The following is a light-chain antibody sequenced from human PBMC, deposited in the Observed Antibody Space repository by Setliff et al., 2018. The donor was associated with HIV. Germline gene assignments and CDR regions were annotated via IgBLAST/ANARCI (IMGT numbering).Light chain of an antibody. CDR2: EVS. Sequence: QSALTQPPSVSGSPGQSVTISCTGTSSDVGNYNRVSWYQQPPGAAPKLIIYEVSNRPSGVPDRFSGSKSGNTASLTISGLQAEDEALYFCSSYTSIITFVFGTGTKATVL. CDR1: SSDVGNYNR. V-gene: IGLV2-18*02. CDR3: SSYTSIITFV. J-gene: IGLJ1*01.